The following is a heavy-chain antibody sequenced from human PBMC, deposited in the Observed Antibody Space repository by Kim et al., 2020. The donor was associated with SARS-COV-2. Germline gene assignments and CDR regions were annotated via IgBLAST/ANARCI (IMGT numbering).Heavy chain of an antibody. Sequence: GESLKISCKGSGYSFTSYWIGWVRQMPGKGLEWMGIIYPGDSDTRYSPSFQGQVTISADKSISTAYLQWSSLKASDTAMYYCARTYYYDSSGTQPGDYWGQGTLVTVSS. V-gene: IGHV5-51*01. CDR3: ARTYYYDSSGTQPGDY. CDR1: GYSFTSYW. D-gene: IGHD3-22*01. J-gene: IGHJ4*02. CDR2: IYPGDSDT.